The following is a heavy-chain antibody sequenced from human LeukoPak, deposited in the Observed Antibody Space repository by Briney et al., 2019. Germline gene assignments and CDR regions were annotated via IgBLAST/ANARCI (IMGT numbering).Heavy chain of an antibody. CDR2: IIPIFGTA. J-gene: IGHJ6*03. Sequence: GASVKVSCKASGGTFSSYAISWVRQAPGQGLEWMGGIIPIFGTANYAQKFQGRVTITTDESTSTAYMELSSLRSEDTAVYYCARAWGAANYYYYMDVWGKGTTVTVSS. CDR1: GGTFSSYA. V-gene: IGHV1-69*05. CDR3: ARAWGAANYYYYMDV. D-gene: IGHD1-26*01.